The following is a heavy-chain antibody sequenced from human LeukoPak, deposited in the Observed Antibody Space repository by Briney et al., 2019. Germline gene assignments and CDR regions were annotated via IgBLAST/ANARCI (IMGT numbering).Heavy chain of an antibody. J-gene: IGHJ4*02. V-gene: IGHV1-2*02. Sequence: ASVKVSCKASGYTFTSYYIHWVRQAPGQGLEWMGWIKPTNGYTNYAQNFQGRVTMTTDTSITTAYMDLRRLTSDDTALYYCARGGLDVMNTGLWKPLEYWGQGTPVTVSS. CDR3: ARGGLDVMNTGLWKPLEY. CDR2: IKPTNGYT. CDR1: GYTFTSYY. D-gene: IGHD5-18*01.